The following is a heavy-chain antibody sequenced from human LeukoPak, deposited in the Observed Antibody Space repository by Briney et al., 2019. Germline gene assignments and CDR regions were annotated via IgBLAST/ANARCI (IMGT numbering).Heavy chain of an antibody. Sequence: PGGSLRLSCAASGFTFSSYSMNWVRQAPGKGLEWVSYISSSSSTIYYADSVKGRFTISRDNAKNSLYLQMNSLRAEDTAVYYCAREGSTNYYYMDVWGKGTTVTVSS. CDR3: AREGSTNYYYMDV. D-gene: IGHD2-2*01. CDR2: ISSSSSTI. J-gene: IGHJ6*03. CDR1: GFTFSSYS. V-gene: IGHV3-48*01.